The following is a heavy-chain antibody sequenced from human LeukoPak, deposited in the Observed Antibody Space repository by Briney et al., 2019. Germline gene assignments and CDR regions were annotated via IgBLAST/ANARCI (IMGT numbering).Heavy chain of an antibody. CDR3: GRTGSSGDPVVDY. V-gene: IGHV3-48*03. J-gene: IGHJ4*02. CDR1: GFTFSSYE. CDR2: ISSSGNSI. D-gene: IGHD3-10*01. Sequence: GRSLRLSCAASGFTFSSYEMNWVRQAPGKGLEWVSYISSSGNSIFYADFVKGRFTISRDNAKNSLYLQMNSLRAEDTAVYYCGRTGSSGDPVVDYWGQGTLVTVSS.